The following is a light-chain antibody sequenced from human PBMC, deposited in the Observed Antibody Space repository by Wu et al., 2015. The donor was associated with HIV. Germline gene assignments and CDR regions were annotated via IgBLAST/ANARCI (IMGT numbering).Light chain of an antibody. V-gene: IGKV3-20*01. J-gene: IGKJ2*03. Sequence: EIVMTQSPATLSVSPGERVTLSCRASQSVSSSYLAWYQQKPGQAPRLLIYGASSRATGIPDRFSGSGSGTDFTLTISRLEPEDFAVYYCQQYGSSGYSFGQGTKLEIK. CDR3: QQYGSSGYS. CDR2: GAS. CDR1: QSVSSSY.